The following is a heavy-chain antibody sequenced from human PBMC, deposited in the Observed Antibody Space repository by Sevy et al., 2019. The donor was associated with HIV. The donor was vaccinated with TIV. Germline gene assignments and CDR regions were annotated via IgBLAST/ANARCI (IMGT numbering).Heavy chain of an antibody. J-gene: IGHJ4*01. Sequence: ASVKVSCKASGGIFSSNAISWVRQAPGQGLEWMGGIIAVFGTTHYAQKFQGRVTITADESRRTAYTELSSLKSEDTAVYYCARDKNYYVSGSFDYWGQGSQVTVSS. CDR1: GGIFSSNA. V-gene: IGHV1-69*13. D-gene: IGHD3-10*01. CDR2: IIAVFGTT. CDR3: ARDKNYYVSGSFDY.